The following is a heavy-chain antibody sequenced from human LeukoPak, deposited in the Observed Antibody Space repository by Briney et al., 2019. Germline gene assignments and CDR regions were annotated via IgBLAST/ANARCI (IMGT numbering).Heavy chain of an antibody. CDR2: ISYDGSNK. J-gene: IGHJ4*02. CDR3: ARDGGGYDSSGPRFDY. Sequence: GGSLRLSCAASGFTFSSYAMHWVRQAPGKGLEWVAVISYDGSNKYYADSVKGRFTISRDNSKNTLYQQMNSLRAEDTAVYYCARDGGGYDSSGPRFDYWGQGTLVTVSS. CDR1: GFTFSSYA. V-gene: IGHV3-30-3*01. D-gene: IGHD3-22*01.